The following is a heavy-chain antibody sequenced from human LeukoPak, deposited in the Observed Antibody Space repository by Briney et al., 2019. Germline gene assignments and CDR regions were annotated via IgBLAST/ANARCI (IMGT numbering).Heavy chain of an antibody. D-gene: IGHD1-7*01. CDR1: GGSISSSNYY. V-gene: IGHV4-39*01. Sequence: SETLSLTCTVSGGSISSSNYYWGWIRQPPGKGLEWIGSVSYSGGTYYNPSLKGRVTISVDTSKKQFSLKLNSVTAADTAMFYCARHEPLTGTKSEGWFDPWGQGTLVTVSS. CDR2: VSYSGGT. CDR3: ARHEPLTGTKSEGWFDP. J-gene: IGHJ5*02.